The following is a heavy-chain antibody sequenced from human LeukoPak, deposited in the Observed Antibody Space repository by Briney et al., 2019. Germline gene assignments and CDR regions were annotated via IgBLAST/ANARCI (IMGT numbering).Heavy chain of an antibody. CDR1: GFTFSSYA. J-gene: IGHJ4*02. CDR3: AREGNYYDSSGYPPYYFDY. Sequence: GGSLRLSCAASGFTFSSYAMHWVRQAPGKGLEWVAVISYDGSNKYYADSVKGRFTISRDNSKNTLYLQMNSLRAEDTAVYYCAREGNYYDSSGYPPYYFDYWGQGTLVTVSS. D-gene: IGHD3-22*01. V-gene: IGHV3-30-3*01. CDR2: ISYDGSNK.